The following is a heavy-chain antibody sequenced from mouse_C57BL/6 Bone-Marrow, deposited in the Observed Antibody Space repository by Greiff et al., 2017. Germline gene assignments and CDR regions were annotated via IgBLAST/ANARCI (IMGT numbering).Heavy chain of an antibody. CDR2: IDPSDSYT. Sequence: QVQLQQSGAELVMPGASVKLSCKASGYTFTSYWMHWVKQRPGQGLEWIGEIDPSDSYTNYNQKFKGKSTLTVDKSSSTAYMQLSSLTSEDSAVYYCAREGTVVAFDYWGQGTTLTVSS. CDR3: AREGTVVAFDY. D-gene: IGHD1-1*01. V-gene: IGHV1-69*01. J-gene: IGHJ2*01. CDR1: GYTFTSYW.